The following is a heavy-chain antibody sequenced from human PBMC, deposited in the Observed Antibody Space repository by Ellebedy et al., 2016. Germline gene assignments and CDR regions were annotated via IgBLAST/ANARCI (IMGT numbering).Heavy chain of an antibody. CDR3: ASYDFWSGYPFDY. V-gene: IGHV3-48*02. D-gene: IGHD3-3*01. Sequence: GGSLRLXXAASGFTFSSYSMNWVRQAPGKGLEWVSYISSSSSTIYYADSVKGRFTISRDNAKNSLYLQMNSLRDEDTAVYYCASYDFWSGYPFDYWGQGTLVTVSS. CDR1: GFTFSSYS. CDR2: ISSSSSTI. J-gene: IGHJ4*02.